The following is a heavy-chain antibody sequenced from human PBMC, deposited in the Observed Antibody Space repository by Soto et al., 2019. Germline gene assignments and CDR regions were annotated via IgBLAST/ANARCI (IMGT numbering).Heavy chain of an antibody. CDR1: GFTFSNYW. V-gene: IGHV3-74*01. CDR2: INNDGSVS. D-gene: IGHD2-15*01. J-gene: IGHJ6*03. Sequence: EVQLVESGGGLVQPGGSLRLSCVASGFTFSNYWMYWVRQAPGEGLVWVSRINNDGSVSSYADSVKGRLTISRDNVKNTLYLQMDRLRAEDTAVYYCARGDCVGGTCYSSAGSFYYYMAVWGKGTTVTVFS. CDR3: ARGDCVGGTCYSSAGSFYYYMAV.